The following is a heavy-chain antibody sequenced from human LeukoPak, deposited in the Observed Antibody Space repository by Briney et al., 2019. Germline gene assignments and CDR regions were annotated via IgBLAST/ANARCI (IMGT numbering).Heavy chain of an antibody. D-gene: IGHD3/OR15-3a*01. V-gene: IGHV3-20*04. J-gene: IGHJ4*02. CDR1: VFTFDDYG. Sequence: GGSLRPSCAASVFTFDDYGMSWVRQAPGKGLEWVSGINWNGGSTGYADSVKGRFTISRDNAKNSLYLQMNSLRAEDTALYYYARGIDWAGYHSDYWGQGTLVTVSS. CDR3: ARGIDWAGYHSDY. CDR2: INWNGGST.